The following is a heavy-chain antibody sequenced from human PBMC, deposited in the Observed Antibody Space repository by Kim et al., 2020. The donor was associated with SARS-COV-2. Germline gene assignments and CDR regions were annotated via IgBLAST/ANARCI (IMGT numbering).Heavy chain of an antibody. J-gene: IGHJ4*02. Sequence: GGSLRLSCAASGFTVSSNYMSWVRQAPGKGLEWVSVIYSGGSTYYADSVIGRFTISRDNSKNTLYLQMNSLRAEDTAVYYCARGGPGATGPFDYWGQGTLVTISS. D-gene: IGHD1-26*01. CDR1: GFTVSSNY. V-gene: IGHV3-53*01. CDR2: IYSGGST. CDR3: ARGGPGATGPFDY.